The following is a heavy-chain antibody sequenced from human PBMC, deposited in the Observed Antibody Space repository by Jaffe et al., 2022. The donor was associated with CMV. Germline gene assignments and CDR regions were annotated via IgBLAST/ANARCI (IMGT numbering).Heavy chain of an antibody. D-gene: IGHD3-22*01. CDR1: GFTFGDYA. Sequence: EVQLVESGGGLVQPGRSLRLSCTASGFTFGDYAMSWVRQAPGKGLEWVGFIRSKAYGGTTEYAASVKGRFTISRDDSKSIAYLQMNSLKTEDTAVYYCTRGSKLPVYYYDSSGYYRSSYYFDYWGQGTLVTVSS. V-gene: IGHV3-49*04. J-gene: IGHJ4*02. CDR2: IRSKAYGGTT. CDR3: TRGSKLPVYYYDSSGYYRSSYYFDY.